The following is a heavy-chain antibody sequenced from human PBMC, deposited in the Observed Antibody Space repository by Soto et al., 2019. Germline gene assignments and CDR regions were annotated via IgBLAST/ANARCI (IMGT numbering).Heavy chain of an antibody. Sequence: SETLSLTCTVSGGSVSSGSYYWSWIRQPPGKGLEWIGYIYYSGSTNYNPSLKSRVTISVDTSKNQFSLKLSSVTAADTAVYYCARERYYGMDVWGQGTTVTVSS. V-gene: IGHV4-61*01. CDR2: IYYSGST. CDR3: ARERYYGMDV. CDR1: GGSVSSGSYY. J-gene: IGHJ6*02.